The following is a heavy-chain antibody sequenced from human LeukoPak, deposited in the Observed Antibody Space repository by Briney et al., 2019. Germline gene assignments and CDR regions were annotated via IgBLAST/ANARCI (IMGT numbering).Heavy chain of an antibody. Sequence: GASVKVSCEASGYTFTCYHIHWVRQSPGQGREWMGRISTYRGDTNLAQKFQGRVTMTRDTSITTAYMDLSSLTPDDTAVYFCARDQGSLTRSWYTGYWGQGTQVTVSS. D-gene: IGHD6-13*01. CDR1: GYTFTCYH. CDR3: ARDQGSLTRSWYTGY. CDR2: ISTYRGDT. J-gene: IGHJ4*02. V-gene: IGHV1-2*06.